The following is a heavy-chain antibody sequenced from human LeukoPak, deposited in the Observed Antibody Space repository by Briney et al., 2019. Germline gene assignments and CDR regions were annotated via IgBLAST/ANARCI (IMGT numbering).Heavy chain of an antibody. CDR2: NSYSACT. V-gene: IGHV4-31*03. CDR3: ARERDSSWAYYFDY. CDR1: RGSICSTGCY. Sequence: LSHTSTVSRGSICSTGCYWSWLRLPRGGGLGWVGYNSYSACTNYNPSLKSRVTISVDKSMNQVSLQLSSVNAADTAVYYCARERDSSWAYYFDYWGQGTLVTVSS. J-gene: IGHJ4*02. D-gene: IGHD6-13*01.